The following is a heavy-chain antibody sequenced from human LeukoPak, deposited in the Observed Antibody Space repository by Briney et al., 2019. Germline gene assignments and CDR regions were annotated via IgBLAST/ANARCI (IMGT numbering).Heavy chain of an antibody. CDR1: GFNLINYW. Sequence: GGSLRLSCAGSGFNLINYWMSWVRQAPGKGLEWVANINQDGSDKPYVDSVKGRFTISRDHARNSLYLQMNSLRAEDTAVYYCVRPASYETGRYYPNSWGQGTLVTVSS. V-gene: IGHV3-7*01. D-gene: IGHD3-22*01. J-gene: IGHJ4*02. CDR2: INQDGSDK. CDR3: VRPASYETGRYYPNS.